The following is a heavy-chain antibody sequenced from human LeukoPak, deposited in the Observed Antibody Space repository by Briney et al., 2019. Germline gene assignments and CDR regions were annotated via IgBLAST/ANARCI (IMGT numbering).Heavy chain of an antibody. J-gene: IGHJ4*02. V-gene: IGHV4-30-2*01. CDR2: IYHSGST. Sequence: SETLSLTCTVSGGSISSGGYYWSWIRQPPGKGLEWIGYIYHSGSTYYNPSLKSRVTISVDRSKNQFSLKLSSVTAADTAVYYCARAETGDPFDYWGQGTLVTVSS. CDR3: ARAETGDPFDY. D-gene: IGHD7-27*01. CDR1: GGSISSGGYY.